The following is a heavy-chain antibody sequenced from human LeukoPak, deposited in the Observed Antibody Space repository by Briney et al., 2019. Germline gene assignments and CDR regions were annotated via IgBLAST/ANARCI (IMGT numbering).Heavy chain of an antibody. CDR1: GGSISSYY. CDR3: ARAWYYDSSGPAFDI. Sequence: SETLSLTCTVSGGSISSYYWSWIRQPPGKGLEWIGYIYYSGSTNYNPSLKSRVTISVDTSKNQFSLKLSSVTAADTAVYYCARAWYYDSSGPAFDIWGQGTMVTVSS. CDR2: IYYSGST. D-gene: IGHD3-22*01. J-gene: IGHJ3*02. V-gene: IGHV4-59*12.